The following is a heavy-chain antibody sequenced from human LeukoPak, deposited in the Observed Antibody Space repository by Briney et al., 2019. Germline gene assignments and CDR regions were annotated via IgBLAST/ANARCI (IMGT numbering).Heavy chain of an antibody. CDR2: INHSGST. Sequence: SATLSLTCAVYGGSFSGYYWSWIRQPPGKGLEWIGEINHSGSTNYNPSLKSRVTISVDTSKNQFSLKLSSVTAADTAVYYCARVEGYSSGWYVDYWGQGTLVTVSS. D-gene: IGHD6-19*01. J-gene: IGHJ4*02. CDR1: GGSFSGYY. V-gene: IGHV4-34*01. CDR3: ARVEGYSSGWYVDY.